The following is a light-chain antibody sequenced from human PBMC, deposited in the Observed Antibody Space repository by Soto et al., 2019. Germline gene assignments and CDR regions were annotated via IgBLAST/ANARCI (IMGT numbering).Light chain of an antibody. CDR2: AAS. Sequence: DIQMTQSPSSLSASVGDRVTITCRASQSISSYLNWYQQKPGKAPKLLIYAASSLQSGVPSRFSGSGSGTEFTLTISSLQPEDFATYYCQQSYSTLPYTFGQGTKLEIK. V-gene: IGKV1-39*01. CDR3: QQSYSTLPYT. J-gene: IGKJ2*01. CDR1: QSISSY.